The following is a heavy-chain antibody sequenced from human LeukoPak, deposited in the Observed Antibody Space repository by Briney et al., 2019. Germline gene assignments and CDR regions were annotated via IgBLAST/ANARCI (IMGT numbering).Heavy chain of an antibody. J-gene: IGHJ3*02. D-gene: IGHD3-9*01. CDR3: ARDCNVILTGYYNSHDAFDI. CDR1: GFTFSSYS. CDR2: ISSSSSYI. Sequence: PGGSLRLSCAASGFTFSSYSMNWVRQAPGKGLEWVSSISSSSSYIYYADSVKGRFTISRDNAKNSLYLQMNSLRAEDTAVYYCARDCNVILTGYYNSHDAFDIWGQGTMVTVSS. V-gene: IGHV3-21*01.